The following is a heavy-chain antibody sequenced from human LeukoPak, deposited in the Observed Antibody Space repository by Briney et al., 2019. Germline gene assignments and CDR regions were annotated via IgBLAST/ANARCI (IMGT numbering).Heavy chain of an antibody. CDR2: INDGNGNT. Sequence: ASVTVSCKASGYTFTSYALHWVRQAPRQRLEWMGWINDGNGNTKYSQKFQGRVTITRDTSASTAYMELSSLRSEDTAVYYCARDPCSGGTCYIHPFDYWGQGALVTVSS. V-gene: IGHV1-3*01. CDR1: GYTFTSYA. CDR3: ARDPCSGGTCYIHPFDY. J-gene: IGHJ4*02. D-gene: IGHD2-15*01.